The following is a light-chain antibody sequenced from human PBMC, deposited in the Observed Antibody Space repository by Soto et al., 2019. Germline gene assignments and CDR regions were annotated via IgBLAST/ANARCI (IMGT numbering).Light chain of an antibody. CDR3: QPYTNCPLWT. V-gene: IGKV3-15*01. Sequence: TMSVVTVSLKKKERATLSCRASQSVSSNLAWYQQKPGQAPRLLIYGASTRATGIPARFSGSGSGTEFTLTISSLQSEDFAIYYCQPYTNCPLWTFAQVT. J-gene: IGKJ1*01. CDR2: GAS. CDR1: QSVSSN.